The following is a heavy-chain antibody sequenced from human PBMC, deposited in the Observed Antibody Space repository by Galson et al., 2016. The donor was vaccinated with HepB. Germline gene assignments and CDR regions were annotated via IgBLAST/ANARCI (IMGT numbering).Heavy chain of an antibody. D-gene: IGHD6-13*01. CDR2: TYYRSKWYN. V-gene: IGHV6-1*01. Sequence: CAISGDSVSSNNDAWNWIRQSPSRGLEWLGRTYYRSKWYNDYAVSVKSRITINPDTSKNQFSLQLNSVTPEDTAIYYCATARPGVAAVWSAFDIWGQGTMVTVSS. J-gene: IGHJ3*02. CDR3: ATARPGVAAVWSAFDI. CDR1: GDSVSSNNDA.